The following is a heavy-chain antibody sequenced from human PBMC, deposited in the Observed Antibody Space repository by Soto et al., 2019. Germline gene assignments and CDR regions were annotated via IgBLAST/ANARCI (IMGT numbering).Heavy chain of an antibody. CDR2: IIPIFGTA. D-gene: IGHD3-3*01. CDR3: ARTMGVFGVVRKYYYGMDV. Sequence: ASVKVSCKASGYTFTSYAISWVRQAPGQGLEWMGGIIPIFGTANYAQRFQGRVTITADESTSTAYMELSSLRSEDTAVYYCARTMGVFGVVRKYYYGMDVWGQGTTVTVSS. J-gene: IGHJ6*02. CDR1: GYTFTSYA. V-gene: IGHV1-69*13.